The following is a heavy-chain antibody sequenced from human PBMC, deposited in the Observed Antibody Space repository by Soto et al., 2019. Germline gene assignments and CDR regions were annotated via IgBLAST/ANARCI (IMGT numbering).Heavy chain of an antibody. CDR2: INAGNGNT. D-gene: IGHD2-15*01. J-gene: IGHJ4*02. V-gene: IGHV1-3*01. CDR1: GYTSTSYA. CDR3: ARSDIVVVVAATGIDY. Sequence: QVQLVQSGAEVKKPGASVKVSCKASGYTSTSYAMHWVRQAPGQRLEWMGWINAGNGNTKYSQKFQGRVTITRDTSASTAYMELSSLRSEDTAVYYCARSDIVVVVAATGIDYWGQGTLVTVSS.